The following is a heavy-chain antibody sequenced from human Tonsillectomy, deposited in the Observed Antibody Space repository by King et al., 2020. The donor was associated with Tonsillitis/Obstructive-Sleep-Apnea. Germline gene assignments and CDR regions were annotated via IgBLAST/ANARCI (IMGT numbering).Heavy chain of an antibody. Sequence: VQLQQWGAGLLKPSENLSLTCAVYGGSFSDCFWSWIRQPPGKGLEWLGGINHSGSTNYNPSLKSRVTMSVETSKNQFSLKLSSLAAADTAVYFCARSVLYGDFGPGYWGQGTLVTVSS. D-gene: IGHD4-17*01. CDR1: GGSFSDCF. V-gene: IGHV4-34*01. CDR2: INHSGST. J-gene: IGHJ4*02. CDR3: ARSVLYGDFGPGY.